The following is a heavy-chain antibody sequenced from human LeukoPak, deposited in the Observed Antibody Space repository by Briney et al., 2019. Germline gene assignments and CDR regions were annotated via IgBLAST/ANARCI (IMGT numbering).Heavy chain of an antibody. J-gene: IGHJ5*02. D-gene: IGHD1-14*01. V-gene: IGHV1-69*01. Sequence: SSVKVSCKASGGTFRAHAITWVRQGPGHGLELLGGIIPIFGTPSYVRKLRGRVTITVDDSTGTPYMEMTSLGSEDSAVYYCGRSGSTVPNNRLDGWGKRTLVTVSS. CDR1: GGTFRAHA. CDR2: IIPIFGTP. CDR3: GRSGSTVPNNRLDG.